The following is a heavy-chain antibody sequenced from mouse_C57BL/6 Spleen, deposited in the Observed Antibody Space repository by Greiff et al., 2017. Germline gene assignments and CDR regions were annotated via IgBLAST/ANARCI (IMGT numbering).Heavy chain of an antibody. CDR3: TPWGMVTTWAMEY. CDR2: IDPETGGT. V-gene: IGHV1-15*01. J-gene: IGHJ4*01. Sequence: QVQLQQSGAELVRPGASVTLSCKASGYTFTDYEMHWVKQTPVHGLEWIGAIDPETGGTAYNQKFKGKAILTADKSSSTAYMELRSLTSEDSAVYYCTPWGMVTTWAMEYWGQGTSVTVSS. CDR1: GYTFTDYE. D-gene: IGHD2-3*01.